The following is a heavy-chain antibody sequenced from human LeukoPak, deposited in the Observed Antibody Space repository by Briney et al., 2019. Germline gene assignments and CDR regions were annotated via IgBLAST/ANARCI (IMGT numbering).Heavy chain of an antibody. V-gene: IGHV4-39*01. CDR1: GDSISRSTYY. Sequence: SETLSLTCTVSGDSISRSTYYWDWIRQPPGKGLEWIGSIYYSVGTYYIPSLKSRATISVDTSKNQFSLKLSSVTAADTAVYYCARLKVTATFDYWGQGTLVTVSS. CDR2: IYYSVGT. D-gene: IGHD2-21*02. CDR3: ARLKVTATFDY. J-gene: IGHJ4*02.